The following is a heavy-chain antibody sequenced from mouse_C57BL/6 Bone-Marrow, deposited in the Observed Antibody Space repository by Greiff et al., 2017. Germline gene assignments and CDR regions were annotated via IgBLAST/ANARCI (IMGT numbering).Heavy chain of an antibody. CDR2: IDPSDSYT. Sequence: QVQLQQPGAELVKPGASVKLSCKASGYTFTSYWMQWVKQRPGQGLEWIGEIDPSDSYTNYNQKFKGKATLTVDTSSSTAYMQLSSLTSEDSAVYYCAREAGRSYHYWYFDVWGTGTTVTVSS. D-gene: IGHD1-1*01. CDR3: AREAGRSYHYWYFDV. J-gene: IGHJ1*03. CDR1: GYTFTSYW. V-gene: IGHV1-50*01.